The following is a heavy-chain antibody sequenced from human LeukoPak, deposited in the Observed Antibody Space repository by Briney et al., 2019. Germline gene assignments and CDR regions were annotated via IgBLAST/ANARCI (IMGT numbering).Heavy chain of an antibody. CDR3: TRDGRVHYDFWSGYYRDEVWFDP. D-gene: IGHD3-3*01. J-gene: IGHJ5*02. CDR1: GYTFTSYY. Sequence: ASVKLSCKASGYTFTSYYMHWVRQAPGQGLEWMGIINPSGGSTSYAQKFQGRVTMTRDTSTSTVYMELSSLRSEGTAVYYCTRDGRVHYDFWSGYYRDEVWFDPWGQGTLVTVSS. V-gene: IGHV1-46*03. CDR2: INPSGGST.